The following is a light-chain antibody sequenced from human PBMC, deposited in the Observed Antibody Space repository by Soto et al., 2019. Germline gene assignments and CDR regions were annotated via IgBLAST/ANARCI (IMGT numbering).Light chain of an antibody. CDR1: QSISSH. Sequence: QMTQSPSSLFASVGDRVTITCRASQSISSHLNWYQQKVGQTHRLLIYAASTLQSEVPPRFSGSGSGTEFTLTISGLQREDFATYYCRQSHSAPLTFGGGTKIQI. V-gene: IGKV1-39*01. J-gene: IGKJ4*01. CDR2: AAS. CDR3: RQSHSAPLT.